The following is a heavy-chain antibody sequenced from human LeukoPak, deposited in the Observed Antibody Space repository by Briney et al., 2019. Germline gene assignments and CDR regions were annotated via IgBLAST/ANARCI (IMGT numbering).Heavy chain of an antibody. V-gene: IGHV1-3*01. CDR2: INAGNGNT. CDR3: ARPYYDILTGYYTYYFDY. Sequence: ASVKVSCKASGYTFTSYAMHWVRQAPGQRLEWMGWINAGNGNTKYSQKFQGRVTITRDTSASTAYMELSSLRSEDTAAYYCARPYYDILTGYYTYYFDYWGQGTLVTVSS. D-gene: IGHD3-9*01. CDR1: GYTFTSYA. J-gene: IGHJ4*02.